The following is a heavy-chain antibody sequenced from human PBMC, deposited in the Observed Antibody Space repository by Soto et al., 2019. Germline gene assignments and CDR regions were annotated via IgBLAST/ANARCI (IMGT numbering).Heavy chain of an antibody. Sequence: EVQLLESGGGLIQPGGSLRLSCAASGFTFSSYAMSWVRQAPGKGLEWVSAISGSGGSTYYADSVQGRFTISRDNSKNTLYLQINSLRAEDTAVYYCAKAPGIAAAGLLNWFDPWGQGTLVPVSS. CDR2: ISGSGGST. CDR1: GFTFSSYA. D-gene: IGHD6-13*01. J-gene: IGHJ5*02. CDR3: AKAPGIAAAGLLNWFDP. V-gene: IGHV3-23*01.